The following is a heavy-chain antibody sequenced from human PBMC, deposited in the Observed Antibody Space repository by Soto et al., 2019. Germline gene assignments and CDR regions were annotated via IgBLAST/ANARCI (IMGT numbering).Heavy chain of an antibody. D-gene: IGHD6-13*01. V-gene: IGHV4-39*01. J-gene: IGHJ6*02. CDR3: ARQGLHSSSWHRYYYYGMDV. CDR2: IYYSGIT. CDR1: GGSISSSIYY. Sequence: SETLSLTCTVSGGSISSSIYYWGWIRHPPGKGLEWIGSIYYSGITYYNPSLKSRVTISVDTSKNQFSLKLSSVTAADTAVYYCARQGLHSSSWHRYYYYGMDVWGQGTTVTVSS.